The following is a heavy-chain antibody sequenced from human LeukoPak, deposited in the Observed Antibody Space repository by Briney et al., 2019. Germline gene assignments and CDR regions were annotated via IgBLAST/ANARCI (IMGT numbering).Heavy chain of an antibody. D-gene: IGHD1-1*01. CDR2: ISSDGTGT. V-gene: IGHV3-74*01. CDR3: ARDVGKKPDY. CDR1: GFTFSSYW. J-gene: IGHJ4*02. Sequence: YPGGSLRLSCAASGFTFSSYWMHWVRQAPGKGLVWVSGISSDGTGTTYTDSVKGQFTISRDNTKNTLYLQLNSRRAEDTAVYYCARDVGKKPDYWGQGTLVTVSS.